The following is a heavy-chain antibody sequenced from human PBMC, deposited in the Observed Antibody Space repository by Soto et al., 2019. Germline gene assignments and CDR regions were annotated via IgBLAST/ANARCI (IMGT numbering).Heavy chain of an antibody. CDR3: ARDQTTGDWFDA. V-gene: IGHV3-48*01. J-gene: IGHJ5*02. CDR2: IGLGSSTK. CDR1: GFSFSDYG. D-gene: IGHD4-17*01. Sequence: GGSLRLSCAGSGFSFSDYGMNWVRQAPGQGLEWVSYIGLGSSTKYYADSVEGRFTISRDNAKNSLYLQMNSLRAEDTAVYYCARDQTTGDWFDAWGQGTLVTVSS.